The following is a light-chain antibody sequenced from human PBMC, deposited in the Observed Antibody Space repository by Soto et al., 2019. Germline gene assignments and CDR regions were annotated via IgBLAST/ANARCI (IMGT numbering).Light chain of an antibody. V-gene: IGKV3-20*01. CDR1: QSVSSSY. J-gene: IGKJ2*01. Sequence: EIVLTQSPGTLSLSPGERATLSCRASQSVSSSYLAWYQQKPGQAPRLLISGASSRVAGCPDRFSGRGSGTDFTLSISRLEPEDFAVYYCQQYGGSPQYTFGQGTKLEIK. CDR2: GAS. CDR3: QQYGGSPQYT.